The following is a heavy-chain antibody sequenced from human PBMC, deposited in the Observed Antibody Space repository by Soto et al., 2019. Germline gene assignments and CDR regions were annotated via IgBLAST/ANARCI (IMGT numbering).Heavy chain of an antibody. J-gene: IGHJ4*02. CDR2: IIPILGIA. CDR1: GGTFSSYT. Sequence: SVKVSCKASGGTFSSYTISWVRQAPGQGLEWMGRIIPILGIANYAQKFQGRVKITADKSTSTAYMELSSLRSEDTAVYYCAALPDGLGFLTVHAGYWGQGTLVTVPS. V-gene: IGHV1-69*02. CDR3: AALPDGLGFLTVHAGY. D-gene: IGHD3-9*01.